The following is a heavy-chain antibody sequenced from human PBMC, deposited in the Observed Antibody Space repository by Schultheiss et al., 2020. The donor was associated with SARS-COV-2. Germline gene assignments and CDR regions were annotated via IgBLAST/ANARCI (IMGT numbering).Heavy chain of an antibody. D-gene: IGHD3-9*01. CDR1: GFTFSSYG. J-gene: IGHJ6*02. Sequence: GGSLRLSCAASGFTFSSYGMHWVRQAPGKGLEWVAVISYDGSNKYYADSVKGRFTISRDNAKNSLYLQMNSLRAEGTAVYYCARDHTYYDILTGYYYYYGMDVWGQGTTVTVSS. CDR3: ARDHTYYDILTGYYYYYGMDV. V-gene: IGHV3-30*05. CDR2: ISYDGSNK.